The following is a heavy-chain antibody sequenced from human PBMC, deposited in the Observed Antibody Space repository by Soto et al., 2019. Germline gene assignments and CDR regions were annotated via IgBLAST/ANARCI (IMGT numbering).Heavy chain of an antibody. CDR1: GGSISSSSNH. V-gene: IGHV4-39*01. J-gene: IGHJ6*03. CDR3: ARGPVVPAAISGVRNYYYYYMDV. Sequence: SETLSLTCTVSGGSISSSSNHWGWIRQPPGKGLEWIGNIYYSENTYYNPSLKSRVTISVDTSKNQFSLRLSSVTAADTAVYYCARGPVVPAAISGVRNYYYYYMDVWGKGTTVTVSS. CDR2: IYYSENT. D-gene: IGHD2-2*01.